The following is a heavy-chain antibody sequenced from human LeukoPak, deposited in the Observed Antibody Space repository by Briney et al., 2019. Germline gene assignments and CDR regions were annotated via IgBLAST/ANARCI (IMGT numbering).Heavy chain of an antibody. Sequence: SEPLDLTCTVSGGSISAYYWGWIRQPPGKGLEWIGYIYSSGTTNYNPSLKSRVTISVDTSKNQLSLKLTSVTAADTAVFYCARDRTDASGWYYFDHWGQGALVTVSS. D-gene: IGHD6-19*01. V-gene: IGHV4-59*01. J-gene: IGHJ4*02. CDR2: IYSSGTT. CDR3: ARDRTDASGWYYFDH. CDR1: GGSISAYY.